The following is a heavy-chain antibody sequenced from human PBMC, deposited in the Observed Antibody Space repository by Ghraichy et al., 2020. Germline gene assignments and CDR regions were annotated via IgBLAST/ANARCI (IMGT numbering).Heavy chain of an antibody. J-gene: IGHJ4*02. CDR2: IRSRPLGGTT. CDR1: GFTFADYT. Sequence: GRSLRLSCSASGFTFADYTVTWVRQAPGKGLEWVGFIRSRPLGGTTEYAASVEGRFTISRDDSKSIAYLQVNSLKTEDTAVYYCARVYYFDTTAYYYVRFFDYWGQGTLVTVSS. V-gene: IGHV3-49*04. D-gene: IGHD3-22*01. CDR3: ARVYYFDTTAYYYVRFFDY.